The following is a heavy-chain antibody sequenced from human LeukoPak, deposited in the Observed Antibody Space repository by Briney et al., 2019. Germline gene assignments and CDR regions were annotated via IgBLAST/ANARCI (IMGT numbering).Heavy chain of an antibody. CDR1: GFTFSSYW. J-gene: IGHJ4*02. Sequence: HPGGSLRLSCAASGFTFSSYWMSWVRQAPGKGLEWVANIKQDGSEKYYVDSVKGRFTISRDNAKNSLYLQMNSLRAEDTAVYYCARGSYGSGSYHNGPLPFDYWGQGTLVTVSS. CDR3: ARGSYGSGSYHNGPLPFDY. D-gene: IGHD3-10*01. CDR2: IKQDGSEK. V-gene: IGHV3-7*04.